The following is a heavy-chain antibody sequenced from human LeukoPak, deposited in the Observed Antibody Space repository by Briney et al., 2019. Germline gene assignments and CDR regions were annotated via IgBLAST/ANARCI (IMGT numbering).Heavy chain of an antibody. CDR2: IKQDGSEK. CDR3: ARDGPGGDWGYFDY. J-gene: IGHJ4*02. Sequence: GGSLRLSCAASGFTFSSYWMSWVRQAPGKGLEWVANIKQDGSEKYYVDSVKGRFTISRDNAKTSLYLQMNSLRAEDTAVYYCARDGPGGDWGYFDYWGQGTLVTVSS. CDR1: GFTFSSYW. V-gene: IGHV3-7*01. D-gene: IGHD2-21*02.